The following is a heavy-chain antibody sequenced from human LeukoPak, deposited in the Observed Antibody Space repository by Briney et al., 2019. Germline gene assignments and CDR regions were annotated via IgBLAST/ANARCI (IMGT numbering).Heavy chain of an antibody. V-gene: IGHV3-23*01. J-gene: IGHJ6*02. CDR3: AKDPQRDSSSWPDPTNLYYYYYYGMDV. CDR1: GFTLSSDA. CDR2: ISGDGRNI. Sequence: GGSLRLSCAASGFTLSSDAMNWVRRAPGKGLEWVSSISGDGRNIQYADSVKGRFTVSRDNSKNTLYLQMNSLRAEDTAVYYCAKDPQRDSSSWPDPTNLYYYYYYGMDVWGQGTTVTVSS. D-gene: IGHD6-13*01.